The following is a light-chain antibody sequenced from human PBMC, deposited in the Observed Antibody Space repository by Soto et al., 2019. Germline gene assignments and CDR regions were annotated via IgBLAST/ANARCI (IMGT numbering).Light chain of an antibody. Sequence: QSVLTQPPSASGTPGQRVTISCSGSSSNIGSNTVSWFQHLPGTAPKLLIYINNQRPSGVPDRFSGSKSGTSAYLAISGLQSEHEADYYCAAWDDSLNGSVFGNGTKVTVL. V-gene: IGLV1-44*01. CDR2: INN. CDR3: AAWDDSLNGSV. CDR1: SSNIGSNT. J-gene: IGLJ1*01.